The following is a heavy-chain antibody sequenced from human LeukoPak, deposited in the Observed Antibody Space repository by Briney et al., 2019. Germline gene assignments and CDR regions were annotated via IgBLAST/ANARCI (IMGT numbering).Heavy chain of an antibody. CDR1: GFTFGTYW. CDR3: ARDLPDY. V-gene: IGHV3-7*03. CDR2: IDEDGSEK. J-gene: IGHJ4*02. Sequence: GGSLRRYCVGSGFTFGTYWMTWVRQAPGKGREWVANIDEDGSEKHYVGSVEGRFTIYRDNAKNSVYLQMSSLRAEDMAVYYCARDLPDYWGQGTLVTVSS.